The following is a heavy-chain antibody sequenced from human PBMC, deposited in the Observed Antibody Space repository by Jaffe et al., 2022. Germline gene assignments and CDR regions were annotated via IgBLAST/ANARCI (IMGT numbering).Heavy chain of an antibody. J-gene: IGHJ4*02. CDR2: INPSGGST. D-gene: IGHD3-10*01. Sequence: QVQLVQSGAEVKKPGASVKVSCKASGYTFTSYYMHWVRQAPGQGLEWMGIINPSGGSTSYAQKFQGRVTMTRDTSTSTVYMELSSLRSEDTAVYYCARVKVGYYGSGSYYKIYYFDYWGQGTLVTVSS. V-gene: IGHV1-46*01. CDR1: GYTFTSYY. CDR3: ARVKVGYYGSGSYYKIYYFDY.